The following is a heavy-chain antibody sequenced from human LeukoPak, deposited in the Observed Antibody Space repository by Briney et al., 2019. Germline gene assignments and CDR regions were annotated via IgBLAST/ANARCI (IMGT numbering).Heavy chain of an antibody. CDR3: ARGDFAS. J-gene: IGHJ4*02. CDR2: VFGDGSI. Sequence: GGSLRLSCEASGFAVSNNYMNWVRQAPGMGLEWVSIVFGDGSIYYADSVKGRFTISRDSSKNTLFLQMNSLRADDLAVYYCARGDFASWGQGTLVTVSS. CDR1: GFAVSNNY. V-gene: IGHV3-66*01.